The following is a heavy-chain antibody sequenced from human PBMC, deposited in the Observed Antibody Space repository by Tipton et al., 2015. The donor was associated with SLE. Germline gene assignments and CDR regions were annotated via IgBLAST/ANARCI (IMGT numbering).Heavy chain of an antibody. CDR1: GGSISSTNYY. J-gene: IGHJ4*02. CDR2: FHYSGST. Sequence: TLSLTCTVSGGSISSTNYYWGWIRQSPGKGLEWIASFHYSGSTYYNPSLKSRVTISVDTSKNQFSLNVSSVTAADTAVYYCASGFSSGWYLYYFDYWGQGTLVTVSS. V-gene: IGHV4-39*01. CDR3: ASGFSSGWYLYYFDY. D-gene: IGHD6-19*01.